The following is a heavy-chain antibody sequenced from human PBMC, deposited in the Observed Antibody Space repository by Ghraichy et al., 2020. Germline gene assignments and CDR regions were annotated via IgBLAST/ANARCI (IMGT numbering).Heavy chain of an antibody. CDR1: GGSFSGYY. D-gene: IGHD3-10*01. J-gene: IGHJ4*02. V-gene: IGHV4-34*01. CDR3: ARAWFGELLDY. Sequence: LSLTCAVYGGSFSGYYWSWIRQPPGKGLEWIGEINHSGSTNYNPSLKSRVTISVDTSKNQFSLKLSSVTAADTAVYYCARAWFGELLDYWGQGTLVTVSS. CDR2: INHSGST.